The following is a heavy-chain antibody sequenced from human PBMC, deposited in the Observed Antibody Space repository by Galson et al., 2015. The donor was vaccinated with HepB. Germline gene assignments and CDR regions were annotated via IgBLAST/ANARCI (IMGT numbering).Heavy chain of an antibody. CDR2: IYSSGST. D-gene: IGHD3-10*01. J-gene: IGHJ6*03. V-gene: IGHV4-4*07. CDR3: ARLSGHITMVRGIIPHHYYHYMDV. Sequence: ETLSLTCTVSHGPISNYYWSWIRQPAGMGPEWIGRIYSSGSTNYNPSLKRRVTMSVDTSKNQFSLKLSSVTAADTAVYYCARLSGHITMVRGIIPHHYYHYMDVWGRGTTVTVSS. CDR1: HGPISNYY.